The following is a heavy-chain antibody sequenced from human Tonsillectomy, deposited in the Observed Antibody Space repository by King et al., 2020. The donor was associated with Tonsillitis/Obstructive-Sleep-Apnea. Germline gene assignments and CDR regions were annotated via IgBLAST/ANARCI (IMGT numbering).Heavy chain of an antibody. J-gene: IGHJ4*02. V-gene: IGHV1-2*02. Sequence: QLVQSGAEVKKPGASVKVSCKASGYTFTGYYMHWVRQAPGQGLEWMGWINPNSGGTNYAQKFQGRVTMTRDTSISTAYMELSRLRSDDTAVYYCARVPYYYDSRGYPFGFDYWGQGTLVTVSS. D-gene: IGHD3-22*01. CDR2: INPNSGGT. CDR1: GYTFTGYY. CDR3: ARVPYYYDSRGYPFGFDY.